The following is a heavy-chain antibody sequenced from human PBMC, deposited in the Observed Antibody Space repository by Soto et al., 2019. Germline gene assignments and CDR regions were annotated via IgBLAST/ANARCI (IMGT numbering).Heavy chain of an antibody. J-gene: IGHJ5*02. CDR2: IYYSGSI. D-gene: IGHD2-2*01. Sequence: SETLSLTCTVSGASISSSSSNYYWGWIRQPPGKGLEWIGSIYYSGSIYYSPSLKSRVTMSVDTSKSQLSLNLNSVTAADTAVYYCASHVVGVPSAIADPSWFDPWGQGTLVTVSS. V-gene: IGHV4-39*01. CDR3: ASHVVGVPSAIADPSWFDP. CDR1: GASISSSSSNYY.